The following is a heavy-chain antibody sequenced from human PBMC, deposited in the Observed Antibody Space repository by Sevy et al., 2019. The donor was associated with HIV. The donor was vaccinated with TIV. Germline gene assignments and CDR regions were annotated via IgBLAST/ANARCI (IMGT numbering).Heavy chain of an antibody. Sequence: GGSLRLSCAASGFTFEHYWMTWVRQAPGKGLEWVANIKPDGSQSYCVDSVKGRFTFSRDNAKNSLDLQMSSLRAEDTAVYYCARSGGYGWDLWGQGTMVTVSS. V-gene: IGHV3-7*01. CDR1: GFTFEHYW. CDR2: IKPDGSQS. CDR3: ARSGGYGWDL. J-gene: IGHJ3*01. D-gene: IGHD3-16*01.